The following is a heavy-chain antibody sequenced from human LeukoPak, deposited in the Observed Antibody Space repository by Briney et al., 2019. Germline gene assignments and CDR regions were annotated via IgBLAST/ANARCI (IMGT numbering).Heavy chain of an antibody. CDR1: GGSISSYF. D-gene: IGHD3-10*01. V-gene: IGHV4-59*01. CDR3: ARLTMVRGVIISGWFDP. J-gene: IGHJ5*02. Sequence: PSETLSLTCTVSGGSISSYFWSWIRQPPGKGLEWIGYIYYSGSTNYNPSLKSRVTISVDTSKTQFSLKLSSVTAADTAVYYCARLTMVRGVIISGWFDPWGQGTLVTVSS. CDR2: IYYSGST.